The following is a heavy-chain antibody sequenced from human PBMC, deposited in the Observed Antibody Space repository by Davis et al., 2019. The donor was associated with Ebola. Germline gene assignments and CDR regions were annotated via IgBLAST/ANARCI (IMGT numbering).Heavy chain of an antibody. V-gene: IGHV3-13*01. D-gene: IGHD2-15*01. CDR3: ARRPNVGGFDI. Sequence: GGSLRLSCAASGFTFNNAWLNWVRQPTGKGLEWVSGIGTAGDTYYPGSVKGRFTISRENAKTSLYLQKNSLRAGDTAIYYCARRPNVGGFDIWGQGTMVTVSS. CDR2: IGTAGDT. CDR1: GFTFNNAW. J-gene: IGHJ3*02.